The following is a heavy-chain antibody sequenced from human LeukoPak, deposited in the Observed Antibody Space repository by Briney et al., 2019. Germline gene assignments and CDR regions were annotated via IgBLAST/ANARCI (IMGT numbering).Heavy chain of an antibody. V-gene: IGHV4-34*01. CDR2: INHSGST. CDR1: GGSFSGYY. CDR3: ARAGGDYRSDAFDI. Sequence: SETLSLTCAVYGGSFSGYYWSWIRQPPGKGLEWIGEINHSGSTYYNPSLKSRVTISVDTSKNQFSLKLSSVTAADTAVYYCARAGGDYRSDAFDIWGQGTMVTVSS. J-gene: IGHJ3*02. D-gene: IGHD4-17*01.